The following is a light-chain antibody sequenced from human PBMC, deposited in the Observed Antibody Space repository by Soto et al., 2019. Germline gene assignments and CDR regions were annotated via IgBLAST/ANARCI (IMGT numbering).Light chain of an antibody. V-gene: IGLV2-8*01. CDR3: SSYAGSNNYV. J-gene: IGLJ1*01. CDR2: EVS. Sequence: QSVLTHPPSASGSPGQSVTISCTGTSSDVGGYNYVSWYQQHPGKAPKLMIYEVSKRPSGVPGRFSGSKSGNTASLTVSGLQAEDEADYYCSSYAGSNNYVFGTGTRSPS. CDR1: SSDVGGYNY.